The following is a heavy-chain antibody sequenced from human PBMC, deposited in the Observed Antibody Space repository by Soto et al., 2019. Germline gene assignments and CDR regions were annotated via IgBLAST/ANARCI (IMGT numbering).Heavy chain of an antibody. V-gene: IGHV1-46*03. CDR3: ARDSDGDYEIWYFDL. D-gene: IGHD4-17*01. CDR1: GYTFTSYY. CDR2: INPSGGST. Sequence: QAQLVQSGAEVKKPGASVKVSCKASGYTFTSYYMHWVRQAPGQGLEWMGIINPSGGSTSYAQKFQGRVTMTRDTSTSTVYMDLSSLRSEDTAVYYCARDSDGDYEIWYFDLWGRGTLVTVSS. J-gene: IGHJ2*01.